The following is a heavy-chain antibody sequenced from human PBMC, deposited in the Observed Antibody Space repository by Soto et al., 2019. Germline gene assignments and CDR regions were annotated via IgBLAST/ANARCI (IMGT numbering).Heavy chain of an antibody. V-gene: IGHV2-5*02. CDR3: AYLKAFTSHLDY. CDR2: IYWDDDK. J-gene: IGHJ4*02. Sequence: QITLKESGPTLVKPTQTLTLTCTFSGFSLSTSGVGVGWIRQPPGKALEWLALIYWDDDKRYSPSLKSRLTIPKDTSKKQVVLTMTNRDPVDTATYYCAYLKAFTSHLDYRGQGTLVTVSS. CDR1: GFSLSTSGVG. D-gene: IGHD2-2*01.